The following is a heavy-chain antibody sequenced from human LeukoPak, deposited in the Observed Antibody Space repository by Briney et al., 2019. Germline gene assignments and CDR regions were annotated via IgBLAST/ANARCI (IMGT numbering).Heavy chain of an antibody. CDR3: ARSGYSGYDWEDY. J-gene: IGHJ4*02. Sequence: SETLSLTCTVSGGSISSYYWSWIRQPPGKGLEWIWYIYSSGSTSYNPSLKSRVTISVDTSKNPLSLKLSSVTAADTAVYFCARSGYSGYDWEDYWGQGTLVTVSS. CDR2: IYSSGST. CDR1: GGSISSYY. V-gene: IGHV4-59*01. D-gene: IGHD5-12*01.